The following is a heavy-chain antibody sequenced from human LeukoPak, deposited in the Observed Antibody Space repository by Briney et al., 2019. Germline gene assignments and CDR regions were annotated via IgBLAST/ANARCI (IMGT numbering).Heavy chain of an antibody. CDR2: ISGSGGAT. CDR3: AKEPRHCGGDCFSLLDY. CDR1: GFTFSSYS. J-gene: IGHJ4*02. Sequence: GALRLSCAASGFTFSSYSMSWGRQAPGKGLEWVSLISGSGGATYYADSVKGRFTISRDNSKNTLYLQMNSLRAEDTAVYYCAKEPRHCGGDCFSLLDYWGQGTLVTVSS. D-gene: IGHD2-21*02. V-gene: IGHV3-23*01.